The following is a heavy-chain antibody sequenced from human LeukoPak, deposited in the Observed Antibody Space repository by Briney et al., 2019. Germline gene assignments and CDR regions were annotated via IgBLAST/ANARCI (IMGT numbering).Heavy chain of an antibody. Sequence: SETLSLTCTVSGGSISSYYWSWIRQPPGKGLEWIGYIYYSGSTNYNPSLKSRVTISVDTSKNQFSLKLSSVTAADTAVYYCARDPGRELREYYFGYWGQGTLVTVSS. D-gene: IGHD1-26*01. CDR1: GGSISSYY. V-gene: IGHV4-59*01. J-gene: IGHJ4*02. CDR3: ARDPGRELREYYFGY. CDR2: IYYSGST.